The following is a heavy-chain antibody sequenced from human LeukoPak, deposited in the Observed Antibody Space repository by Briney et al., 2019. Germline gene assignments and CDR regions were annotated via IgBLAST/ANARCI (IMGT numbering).Heavy chain of an antibody. J-gene: IGHJ4*02. Sequence: GSLRLSCTVSGFDVIDNYMTWIRQAPGKGLEWIGEINHSGSTNYNPSLKSRVTISVDTSKNQFSLKLSSVTAADTAVYYCARRLSTYTRDYWGQGTLVTVSS. CDR1: GFDVIDNY. D-gene: IGHD2-2*02. V-gene: IGHV4-34*01. CDR2: INHSGST. CDR3: ARRLSTYTRDY.